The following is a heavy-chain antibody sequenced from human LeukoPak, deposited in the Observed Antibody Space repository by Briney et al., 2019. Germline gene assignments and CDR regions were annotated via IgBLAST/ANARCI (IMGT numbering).Heavy chain of an antibody. J-gene: IGHJ4*02. CDR2: IIPIFGTA. CDR1: GGTFSSYA. D-gene: IGHD3-3*01. V-gene: IGHV1-69*05. Sequence: SVKVSRKASGGTFSSYAISWVRQAPGQGREWMGGIIPIFGTANYAQKFQGRVTITTDESTSTAYMELSSLRSEDTAVYYGARGPFLEHEYYFDYWGQGTLVTVSS. CDR3: ARGPFLEHEYYFDY.